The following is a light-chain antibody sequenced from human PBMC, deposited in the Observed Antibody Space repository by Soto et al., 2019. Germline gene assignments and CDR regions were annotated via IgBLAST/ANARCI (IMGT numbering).Light chain of an antibody. CDR2: EVS. Sequence: QSALTQPASVSGSPGQSITISCTGTSSDVGGYNYVSWYQQHPGKAPKLMIYEVSYRPSGVSNRFSGSKSGNTASLTISGLQAEDEADYYCSSYTAGGTIFGTGTKLTVL. CDR1: SSDVGGYNY. V-gene: IGLV2-14*01. J-gene: IGLJ1*01. CDR3: SSYTAGGTI.